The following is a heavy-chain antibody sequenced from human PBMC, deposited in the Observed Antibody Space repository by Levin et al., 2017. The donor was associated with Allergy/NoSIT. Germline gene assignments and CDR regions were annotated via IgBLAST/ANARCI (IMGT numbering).Heavy chain of an antibody. CDR3: ARDARRVDSGYDFWFDS. D-gene: IGHD5-12*01. CDR2: IIGTSGAI. CDR1: GFTFSSYS. Sequence: GGSLRLSCKASGFTFSSYSMNWVRQAPGKGLEWISYIIGTSGAIVYADSVEGRFTISRDNDKNSVYLQMNSLRVEDTAVYYCARDARRVDSGYDFWFDSWGQGTLVTVSS. J-gene: IGHJ5*01. V-gene: IGHV3-48*01.